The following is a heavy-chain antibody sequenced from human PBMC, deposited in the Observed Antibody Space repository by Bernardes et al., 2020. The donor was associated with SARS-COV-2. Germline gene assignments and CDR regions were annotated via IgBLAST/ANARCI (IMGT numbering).Heavy chain of an antibody. CDR2: FDPEDGET. V-gene: IGHV1-24*01. Sequence: ASLKVSCKVSGYTLTELSMHWVRQAPGKGLEWMGGFDPEDGETIYAQKFQGRVTMTEDTSTDTAYMELSSLRSEDTAVYYCATGPPLRGGWFDPWGQGTLVTVSS. D-gene: IGHD3-16*01. CDR3: ATGPPLRGGWFDP. J-gene: IGHJ5*02. CDR1: GYTLTELS.